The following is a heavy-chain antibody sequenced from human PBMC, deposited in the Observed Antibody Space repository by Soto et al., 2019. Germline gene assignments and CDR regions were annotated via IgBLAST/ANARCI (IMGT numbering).Heavy chain of an antibody. CDR1: GGSISSYY. J-gene: IGHJ6*02. Sequence: QVQLQESGPGLVKPSETLSLTCTVSGGSISSYYWSWIRQPPGKGLEWIGYIYYSGSTNYNPSLESRVTISVDTSKNQFSLKLSSVTAADTVVYYCARDRGWGSQYYYGMDVWGHGTTVTVSS. D-gene: IGHD2-21*01. V-gene: IGHV4-59*01. CDR2: IYYSGST. CDR3: ARDRGWGSQYYYGMDV.